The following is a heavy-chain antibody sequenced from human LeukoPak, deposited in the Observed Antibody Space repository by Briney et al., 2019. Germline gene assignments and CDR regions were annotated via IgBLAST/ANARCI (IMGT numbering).Heavy chain of an antibody. CDR3: ARDPNGDYIGAFDM. J-gene: IGHJ3*02. CDR1: GFTFTSYD. CDR2: ISTSGGST. V-gene: IGHV3-23*01. Sequence: GGSLRLSCAASGFTFTSYDMSWVRQAPGKGLEWVSGISTSGGSTYYADSVKGRFTISRDNSKNTLCLQMNSLRAEDTAIYYCARDPNGDYIGAFDMWGPGTMVTVSS. D-gene: IGHD4-17*01.